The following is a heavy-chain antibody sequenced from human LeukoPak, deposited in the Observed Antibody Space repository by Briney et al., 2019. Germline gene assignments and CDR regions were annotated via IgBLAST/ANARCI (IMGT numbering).Heavy chain of an antibody. Sequence: PGGSLRLSCVASGFTLRSYVMNWVRQTPGKGLEWVSSISGSGDSTFYADSVKGRFSISRDNSKNTLYLQVNGLRTEDTAVYYCAKDRLLNCRGDCYIFDYWAREPWSPSPQ. J-gene: IGHJ4*02. D-gene: IGHD2-21*02. CDR1: GFTLRSYV. CDR2: ISGSGDST. CDR3: AKDRLLNCRGDCYIFDY. V-gene: IGHV3-23*01.